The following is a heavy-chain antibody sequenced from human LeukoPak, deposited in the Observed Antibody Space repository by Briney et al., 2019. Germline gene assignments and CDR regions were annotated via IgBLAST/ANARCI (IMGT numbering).Heavy chain of an antibody. CDR3: ARGYCSSTSCYTYYYYYYMDV. Sequence: GASVKVSCKASGYTFTSYGISWVRQAPGQGLEWMGWISAYNGNTNYAQKLQGRVTMTTDTSTSTAYMELRSLRSEDTAVYYCARGYCSSTSCYTYYYYYYMDVWGKGTTVTVSS. CDR1: GYTFTSYG. V-gene: IGHV1-18*01. J-gene: IGHJ6*03. D-gene: IGHD2-2*02. CDR2: ISAYNGNT.